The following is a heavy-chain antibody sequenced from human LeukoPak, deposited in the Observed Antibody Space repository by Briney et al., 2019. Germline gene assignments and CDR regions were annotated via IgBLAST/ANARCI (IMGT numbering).Heavy chain of an antibody. D-gene: IGHD2-21*01. CDR3: ARGVVIAPQTFDY. J-gene: IGHJ4*02. CDR1: GGSISSSSYY. CDR2: IYYSGST. Sequence: PSETLSLTCTVSGGSISSSSYYWGWIRQPPGKGLEWIGSIYYSGSTYYNPSLKGRVTISVDTSKNQFSLKLSSVTAADTAVYYCARGVVIAPQTFDYWGQGTLVTVSS. V-gene: IGHV4-39*07.